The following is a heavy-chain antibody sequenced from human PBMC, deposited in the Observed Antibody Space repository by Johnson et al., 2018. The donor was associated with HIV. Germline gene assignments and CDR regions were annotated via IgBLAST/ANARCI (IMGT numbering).Heavy chain of an antibody. Sequence: QVQLVESGGGVVQPGGSLRLSCAASGFTFSSYGIHWVRQAPGKGLEWVAVLSYDGSNKYFADSVKGRFTISRDNSRKTLYLQMNSLRAEDTAVYYCAKDLHSSSWYYGAFDIWGQGTMVTVSS. CDR2: LSYDGSNK. V-gene: IGHV3-33*05. CDR1: GFTFSSYG. J-gene: IGHJ3*02. CDR3: AKDLHSSSWYYGAFDI. D-gene: IGHD6-13*01.